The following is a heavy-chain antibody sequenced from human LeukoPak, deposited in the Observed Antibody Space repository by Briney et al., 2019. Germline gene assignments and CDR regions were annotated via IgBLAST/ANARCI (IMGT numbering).Heavy chain of an antibody. J-gene: IGHJ6*03. CDR1: LGSLSRHN. CDR2: LFVSGST. D-gene: IGHD6-13*01. V-gene: IGHV4-59*11. Sequence: SETLSHTPTLPLGSLSRHNWSSIRQPPRKGLWRISHLFVSGSTNYNLSLKSRVTVSVDTSKDQFSLKLTSVTAADTAVYYCARTGSSWPLYYYYYMDVWGKGTTVTVSS. CDR3: ARTGSSWPLYYYYYMDV.